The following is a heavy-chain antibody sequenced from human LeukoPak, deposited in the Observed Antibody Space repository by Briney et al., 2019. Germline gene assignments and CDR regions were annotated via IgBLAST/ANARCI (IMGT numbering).Heavy chain of an antibody. CDR2: INHSGST. CDR1: GGSFSGYY. Sequence: SETLSLTCAVYGGSFSGYYWSWIRQPPGKGLEWIGEINHSGSTNYNPSLKSRVTISADTSKNQFSLKLSSVTAADTAVYYCARSANYYYYMDVWGKGTTVTVSS. CDR3: ARSANYYYYMDV. J-gene: IGHJ6*03. V-gene: IGHV4-34*01.